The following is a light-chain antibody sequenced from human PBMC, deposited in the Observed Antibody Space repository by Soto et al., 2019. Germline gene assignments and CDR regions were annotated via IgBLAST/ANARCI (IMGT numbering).Light chain of an antibody. CDR1: QSVTSSY. CDR3: QQYGSSPYT. CDR2: GAS. V-gene: IGKV3-20*01. Sequence: EIVLTQSPGTLSLSPGERATLSCRASQSVTSSYLAGHQQKPGQAPRLLIFGASSRATGIPDRFSGSGSGTDFTLTITRLEPEVFAVYYCQQYGSSPYTFGLGTKLEI. J-gene: IGKJ2*01.